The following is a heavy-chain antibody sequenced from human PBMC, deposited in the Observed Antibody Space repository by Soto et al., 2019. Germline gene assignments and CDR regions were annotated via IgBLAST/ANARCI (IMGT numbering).Heavy chain of an antibody. CDR3: ARTPAPFGDHREGWFDP. D-gene: IGHD3-10*01. Sequence: ASVKVSCKASGYTFTSYGISWVRQAPGQGLEWMGWISAYNGNTNYAQKLQGRVTMTTDTSTSTAYMELRSLRSDDTAVYYCARTPAPFGDHREGWFDPWGQGTLVTVSS. J-gene: IGHJ5*02. V-gene: IGHV1-18*01. CDR2: ISAYNGNT. CDR1: GYTFTSYG.